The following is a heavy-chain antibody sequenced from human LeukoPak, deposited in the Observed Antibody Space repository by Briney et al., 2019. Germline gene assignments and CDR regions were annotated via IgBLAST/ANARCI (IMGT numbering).Heavy chain of an antibody. J-gene: IGHJ4*02. V-gene: IGHV3-33*01. CDR1: GFTFSSYG. CDR3: AREAPVGLPIDY. CDR2: IWYDGSNK. D-gene: IGHD1-26*01. Sequence: PGRSLRLSCAASGFTFSSYGMHWVRQAPGKGLEWVAVIWYDGSNKYYADSVKGRFTISRDNSKNTLYPQMNSLRAEDTAVYYCAREAPVGLPIDYWGQGTLVTVSS.